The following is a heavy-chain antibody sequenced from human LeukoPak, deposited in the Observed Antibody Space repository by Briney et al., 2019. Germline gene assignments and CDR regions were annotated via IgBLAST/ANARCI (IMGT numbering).Heavy chain of an antibody. CDR2: IWYDGSNK. CDR1: GFTFSSYG. V-gene: IGHV3-33*01. Sequence: GGSLRLSCAASGFTFSSYGMHWVRQAPGKGLEWVAVIWYDGSNKYYADSVKGRFTISRDNSKNTLYLQMNGLRAEDTAVYYCARDNGYSSGWYDYWGQGTLVTVSS. D-gene: IGHD6-19*01. CDR3: ARDNGYSSGWYDY. J-gene: IGHJ4*02.